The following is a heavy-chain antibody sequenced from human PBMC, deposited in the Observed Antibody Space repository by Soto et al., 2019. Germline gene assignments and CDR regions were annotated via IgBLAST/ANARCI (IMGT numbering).Heavy chain of an antibody. V-gene: IGHV4-4*07. D-gene: IGHD1-26*01. CDR2: IFSSGRT. CDR1: GASLLSSC. CDR3: AKGWDVKYFDK. J-gene: IGHJ4*02. Sequence: SETRSRTWIVSGASLLSSCWSWGRQPAGKGLEWIGHIFSSGRTSYNPSLKSRLTMSIDTSKNLFSLNLSSVTAADTAVYYCAKGWDVKYFDKWGQGTLVTVSS.